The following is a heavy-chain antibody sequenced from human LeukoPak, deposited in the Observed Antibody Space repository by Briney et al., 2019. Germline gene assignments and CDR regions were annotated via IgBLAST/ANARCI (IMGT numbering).Heavy chain of an antibody. J-gene: IGHJ4*02. CDR2: IYPGDSET. Sequence: GESLKISCEASGYTFTSYLIAWVRPMPGKGLEWMGIIYPGDSETRYSPSFQGQVTISVDKSISTAYLQWSSLKASDSAIYFCARRIAGSGSDYWGQGTLVTVSS. CDR3: ARRIAGSGSDY. D-gene: IGHD2/OR15-2a*01. V-gene: IGHV5-51*01. CDR1: GYTFTSYL.